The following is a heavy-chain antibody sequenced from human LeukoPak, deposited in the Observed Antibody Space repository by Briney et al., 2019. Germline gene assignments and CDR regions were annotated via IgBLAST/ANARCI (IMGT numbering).Heavy chain of an antibody. CDR2: IIPILGTA. V-gene: IGHV1-69*06. CDR1: GGTFSSYA. CDR3: ATSFAGYSPDAFDI. Sequence: GSSVKVSCKASGGTFSSYAISWVRQAPGQGLEWMGGIIPILGTANYAQKFQGRVTITADKSTSTAYMELSSLRSEDTAVYYCATSFAGYSPDAFDIRGQGTMVTVSS. J-gene: IGHJ3*02. D-gene: IGHD6-13*01.